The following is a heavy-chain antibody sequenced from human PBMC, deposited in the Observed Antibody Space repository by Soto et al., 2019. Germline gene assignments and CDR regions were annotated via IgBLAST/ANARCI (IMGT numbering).Heavy chain of an antibody. CDR1: GGTFSSYA. Sequence: SVKVSCKASGGTFSSYAISWVRQAPGQGLEWMGGIIPIFGTANYAQKFQGRVTITADESTSTAYMELSSLRSEDTAVYYCARPSSDTYYYDSSGYYPYYYYYGMDVWGQGTTVTVSS. D-gene: IGHD3-22*01. V-gene: IGHV1-69*13. CDR3: ARPSSDTYYYDSSGYYPYYYYYGMDV. J-gene: IGHJ6*02. CDR2: IIPIFGTA.